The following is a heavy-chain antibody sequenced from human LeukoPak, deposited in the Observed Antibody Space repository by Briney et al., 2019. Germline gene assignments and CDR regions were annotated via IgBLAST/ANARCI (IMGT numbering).Heavy chain of an antibody. CDR3: AKEGILTGYDY. CDR2: ISGSGGST. J-gene: IGHJ4*02. Sequence: SCKASGGTFSSYAMSWVRQAPGKGLEWVSAISGSGGSTYYADSVKGRFTISRDNSKNTLYLQMNSLRAEDTAVYYCAKEGILTGYDYWGQGTLVTVSS. CDR1: GGTFSSYA. D-gene: IGHD3-9*01. V-gene: IGHV3-23*01.